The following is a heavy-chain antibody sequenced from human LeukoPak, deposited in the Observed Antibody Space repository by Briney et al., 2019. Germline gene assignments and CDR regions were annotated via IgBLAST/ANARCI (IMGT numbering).Heavy chain of an antibody. CDR2: ISSNGGST. J-gene: IGHJ4*02. Sequence: GGSLRLSCAASGFTFSSYGMHWVRQAPGKGLEYVSAISSNGGSTYYANSVKGRFTISRDNSKNTLYLQMGSLRAEDMAVYYCARDWSLNYWGQGTLVTVSS. D-gene: IGHD3-16*02. V-gene: IGHV3-64*01. CDR3: ARDWSLNY. CDR1: GFTFSSYG.